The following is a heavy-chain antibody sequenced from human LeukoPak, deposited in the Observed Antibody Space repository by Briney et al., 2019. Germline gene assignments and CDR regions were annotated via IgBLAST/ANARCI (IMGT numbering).Heavy chain of an antibody. CDR3: ARVPHSNFDAFDI. CDR2: IYYSGST. Sequence: SETLSLTCTVSGGSISSGVYYWSWIRQHPGKGLEWIGYIYYSGSTYYNPSLKSRVTISVDTSKNQFSLKLSSVTAADTAVYYCARVPHSNFDAFDIWGQGTMVTVSS. J-gene: IGHJ3*02. CDR1: GGSISSGVYY. V-gene: IGHV4-31*03. D-gene: IGHD4-11*01.